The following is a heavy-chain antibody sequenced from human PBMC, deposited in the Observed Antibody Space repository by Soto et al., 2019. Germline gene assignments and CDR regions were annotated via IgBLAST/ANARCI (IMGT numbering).Heavy chain of an antibody. D-gene: IGHD3-22*01. CDR1: GGSISSSSYY. CDR2: IYYSGST. J-gene: IGHJ4*02. V-gene: IGHV4-39*01. Sequence: QLQLQESGPGLVKPSETLSLTCTVSGGSISSSSYYWGWIRQPPGKGLEWIGSIYYSGSTYYNPSLKSRVTISVDTSKNQFSLKLSSVTAADTAVYYCASRRGTYYYDSSGYNPLDYWGPGTLVTVSS. CDR3: ASRRGTYYYDSSGYNPLDY.